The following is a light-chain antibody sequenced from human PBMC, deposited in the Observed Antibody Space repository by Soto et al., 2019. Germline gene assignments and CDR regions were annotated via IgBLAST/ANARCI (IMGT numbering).Light chain of an antibody. CDR3: PRLNNYHPT. V-gene: IGKV1-9*01. J-gene: IGKJ5*01. CDR1: QGIFSY. CDR2: GAS. Sequence: DIHLSQSPSFLSASVGDSVTITCRASQGIFSYLDWYQQKPGKAPELLIYGASALQSGVPSRFRVRGSREELTLTISNLQAEDVATYLCPRLNNYHPTVGQGTRLEIK.